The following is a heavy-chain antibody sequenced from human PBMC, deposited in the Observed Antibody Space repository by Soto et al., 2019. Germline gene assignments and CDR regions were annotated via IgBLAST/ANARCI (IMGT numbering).Heavy chain of an antibody. CDR1: GFTFSSYS. CDR3: GRAARGVDLLSV. V-gene: IGHV3-48*01. CDR2: ISSSSSTI. D-gene: IGHD2-15*01. J-gene: IGHJ6*04. Sequence: GGSLRLSCAASGFTFSSYSMNWVRQAPGKGLEWVSYISSSSSTIYYADSVKGRFTISRDNAKNSLYLQMNSLRAEDTAVYYWGRAARGVDLLSVGGKGTRAPFSS.